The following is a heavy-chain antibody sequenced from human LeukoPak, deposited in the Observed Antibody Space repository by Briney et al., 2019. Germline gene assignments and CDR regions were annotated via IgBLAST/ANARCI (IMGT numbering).Heavy chain of an antibody. CDR3: ARHAQDYGDYEYYFDY. V-gene: IGHV5-51*01. CDR2: IYPVDFDT. D-gene: IGHD4-17*01. J-gene: IGHJ4*02. CDR1: GYSFTSYW. Sequence: GESLNISCKGSGYSFTSYWIGWVRQLPGKGLEWMGVIYPVDFDTRYSPSFQGQVTISADKSISTAYLQWSSLKASDTAMYYCARHAQDYGDYEYYFDYWGQGTLVTVSS.